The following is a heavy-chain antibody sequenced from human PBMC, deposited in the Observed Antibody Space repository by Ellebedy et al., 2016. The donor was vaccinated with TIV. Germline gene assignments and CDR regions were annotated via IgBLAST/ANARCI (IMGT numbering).Heavy chain of an antibody. CDR2: ISGSGGST. D-gene: IGHD6-19*01. CDR1: GFTFSSYS. Sequence: GGSLRLXXAASGFTFSSYSMNWVRQAPGKGLEWVSAISGSGGSTYYADSVKGRFTISRDNSKNTLYLQMNSLRAEDTAVYYCAKVGSGSFDYWGQGTLVTVSS. CDR3: AKVGSGSFDY. V-gene: IGHV3-23*01. J-gene: IGHJ4*02.